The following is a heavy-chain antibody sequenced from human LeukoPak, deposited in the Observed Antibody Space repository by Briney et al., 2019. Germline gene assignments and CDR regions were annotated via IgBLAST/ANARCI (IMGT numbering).Heavy chain of an antibody. CDR2: IYYSGST. CDR1: GGSISSYH. CDR3: ARVGYDILTGYWYYFDY. V-gene: IGHV4-59*01. Sequence: SETLSLTCTVSGGSISSYHWSWIRQPPGKGLEWIGYIYYSGSTNYNPSLKSRVTISVDTSKNQFSLKLSSVTAADPAVYYCARVGYDILTGYWYYFDYWGQGTLVTVSS. D-gene: IGHD3-9*01. J-gene: IGHJ4*02.